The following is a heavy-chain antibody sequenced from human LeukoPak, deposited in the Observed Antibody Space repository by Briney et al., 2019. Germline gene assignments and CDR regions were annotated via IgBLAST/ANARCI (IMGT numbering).Heavy chain of an antibody. CDR2: ISGSGTTI. D-gene: IGHD3-3*01. CDR1: GVTFSDYY. Sequence: GGSLRLSCTGSGVTFSDYYMSWIRQAPGKGLEWVSYISGSGTTIYYADSVKGRFTVSRDNANDSLYLQMNGLRVEDTAMYFCARALGRSSRSAYYYMDVWGKGTLVTVSS. J-gene: IGHJ6*03. CDR3: ARALGRSSRSAYYYMDV. V-gene: IGHV3-11*01.